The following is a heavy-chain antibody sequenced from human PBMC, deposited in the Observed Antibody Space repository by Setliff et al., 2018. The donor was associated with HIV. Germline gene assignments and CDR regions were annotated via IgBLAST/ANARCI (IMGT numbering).Heavy chain of an antibody. V-gene: IGHV4-31*03. CDR3: ARTRWGAPVDY. CDR2: IYYSGST. Sequence: SETLSLTCTVSGGSVSSGGYYWSWIRQHPGRGLEWIGYIYYSGSTYYNPSLKSRVRISVDTSKNQFSLKLSSVTAADTAVYYCARTRWGAPVDYWGQGILVTRLL. D-gene: IGHD3-16*01. CDR1: GGSVSSGGYY. J-gene: IGHJ4*02.